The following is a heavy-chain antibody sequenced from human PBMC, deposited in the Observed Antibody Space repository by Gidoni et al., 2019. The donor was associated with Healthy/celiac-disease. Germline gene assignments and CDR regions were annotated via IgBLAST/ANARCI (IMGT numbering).Heavy chain of an antibody. V-gene: IGHV1-46*01. CDR1: GYTFTSYY. J-gene: IGHJ4*02. D-gene: IGHD5-18*01. CDR2: INPSGGST. CDR3: ARGAEEYSYGSGDYYFDY. Sequence: QVQLVQSGAEVKKPGASVKVSCKASGYTFTSYYMPWVRKAPGQGLEWMGIINPSGGSTSYAQKFQGRVTMTRDTSTSTVYMELSSLRSEDTAVYYCARGAEEYSYGSGDYYFDYWGQGTLVTVSS.